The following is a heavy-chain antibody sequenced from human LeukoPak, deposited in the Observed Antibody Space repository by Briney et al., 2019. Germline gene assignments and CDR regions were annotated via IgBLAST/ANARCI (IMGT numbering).Heavy chain of an antibody. CDR3: ARGDDFVVVLAPFDY. Sequence: GGSLRLSCAASGFTFSRHAMHWVRQAPGKGLEWVALLSYDGGGQYYADSVKGRFTISRDNSKNTLSLQMNSLRVDDTAVYYCARGDDFVVVLAPFDYWGQGTLVTVSS. D-gene: IGHD2-15*01. J-gene: IGHJ4*02. CDR2: LSYDGGGQ. V-gene: IGHV3-30-3*01. CDR1: GFTFSRHA.